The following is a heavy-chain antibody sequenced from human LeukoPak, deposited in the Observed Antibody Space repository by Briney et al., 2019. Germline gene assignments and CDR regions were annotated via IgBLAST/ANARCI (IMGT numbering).Heavy chain of an antibody. J-gene: IGHJ4*02. D-gene: IGHD1-26*01. CDR2: IKSKVDGGTT. Sequence: TPGAPIRLSSASSGFTFRNSWMTWLRPPPRMRLGLVDKIKSKVDGGTTDYAAPVKGRFTISSKDSQNTLYLQMNSLKTDDAAVYYCTTTVGYWGQGTLVTVSS. CDR3: TTTVGY. CDR1: GFTFRNSW. V-gene: IGHV3-15*01.